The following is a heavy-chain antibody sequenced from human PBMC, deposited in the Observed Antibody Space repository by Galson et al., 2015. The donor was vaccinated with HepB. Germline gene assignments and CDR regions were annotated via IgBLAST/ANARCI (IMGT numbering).Heavy chain of an antibody. Sequence: SLRLSCAASGFTVSSNYMSWVRQAPGKGLEWVSVIYSGGSTYYADSVKGRFTISRDNSKNTLYLQMNSLRAEDTAVYYCARDPVIVVVPGVDYYYYGMDVWGQGTTVTVSS. D-gene: IGHD3-22*01. CDR1: GFTVSSNY. CDR3: ARDPVIVVVPGVDYYYYGMDV. CDR2: IYSGGST. V-gene: IGHV3-53*01. J-gene: IGHJ6*02.